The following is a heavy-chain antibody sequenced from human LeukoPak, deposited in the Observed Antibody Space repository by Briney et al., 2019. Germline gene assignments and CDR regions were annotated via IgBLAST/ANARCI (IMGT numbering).Heavy chain of an antibody. J-gene: IGHJ4*02. Sequence: SETLSLTCTVSGGSISSYYWSWIRQPPGKGLEWIGHIYYSGSTNYNPSLKSRVPISLDTSKNQFSLNLRSVTAADTAVYFCARQGDSGRSYDYWGQGTLVTVSS. CDR1: GGSISSYY. V-gene: IGHV4-59*08. CDR2: IYYSGST. CDR3: ARQGDSGRSYDY. D-gene: IGHD3-22*01.